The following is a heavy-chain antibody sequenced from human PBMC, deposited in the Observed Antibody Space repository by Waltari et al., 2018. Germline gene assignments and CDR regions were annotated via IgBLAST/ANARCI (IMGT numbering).Heavy chain of an antibody. J-gene: IGHJ3*02. V-gene: IGHV4-61*02. CDR2: ISSSGRT. D-gene: IGHD3-16*01. CDR1: GDSITSRQFY. CDR3: ARLETATLGAFDI. Sequence: QVQLQESGPGLVRPSQTLSLTCAVSGDSITSRQFYGTWIRQRAGKGLEWIGRISSSGRTNYNPPLRSRVAITTDTSNKPFSMNLDSVTAADTALYYCARLETATLGAFDIWGRGTLVTVSS.